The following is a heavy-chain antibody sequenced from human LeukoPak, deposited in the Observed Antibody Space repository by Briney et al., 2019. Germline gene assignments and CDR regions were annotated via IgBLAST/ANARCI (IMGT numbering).Heavy chain of an antibody. CDR1: GFTFDDYT. CDR3: AKAPVTSCRGAYCYPFDS. V-gene: IGHV3-43*01. D-gene: IGHD2-21*01. J-gene: IGHJ4*02. Sequence: GGSLRLSCAASGFTFDDYTMHWVRQAPGKGLEWVSVISWDAGSTVYADSVKGRFTISRDNSKNSLYLQMNSLRAEDAAVYFCAKAPVTSCRGAYCYPFDSWGQGTLVTVSS. CDR2: ISWDAGST.